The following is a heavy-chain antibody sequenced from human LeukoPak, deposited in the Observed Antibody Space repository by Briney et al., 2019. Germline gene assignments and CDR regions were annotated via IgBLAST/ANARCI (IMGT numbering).Heavy chain of an antibody. J-gene: IGHJ4*02. D-gene: IGHD5-12*01. CDR2: ISSSSSTI. V-gene: IGHV3-48*04. CDR3: ARDLARPTDY. Sequence: PGGSLRLSCAASGFTFSSYAMSWVRQAPGKGLEWVSYISSSSSTIYCADSVKGRFTISRDNAKNSLYLQMNSLRAEDTAVYYCARDLARPTDYWGQGTLVTVSS. CDR1: GFTFSSYA.